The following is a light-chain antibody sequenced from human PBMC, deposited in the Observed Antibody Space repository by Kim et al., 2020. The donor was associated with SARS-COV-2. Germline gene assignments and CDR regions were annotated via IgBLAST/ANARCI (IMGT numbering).Light chain of an antibody. CDR2: QDS. V-gene: IGLV3-1*01. J-gene: IGLJ2*01. CDR3: QTWDSTSVV. CDR1: ERGDKY. Sequence: SPGQTASITCSVDERGDKYACWYQQKSGPSPVLVMFQDSKRPSGIPERFSGSNSGNTATLTISGTQAMDEADYYCQTWDSTSVVFGGGTQLTVL.